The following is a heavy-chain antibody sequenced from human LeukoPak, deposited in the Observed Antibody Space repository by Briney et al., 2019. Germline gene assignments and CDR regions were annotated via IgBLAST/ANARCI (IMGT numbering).Heavy chain of an antibody. J-gene: IGHJ4*02. V-gene: IGHV1-46*01. CDR2: INPSGGST. CDR3: ARDGAVLGVVVPAGGFN. D-gene: IGHD2-2*01. CDR1: GYTFTSYY. Sequence: ASVKVSCKASGYTFTSYYMHWARQAPGQGLEWMGIINPSGGSTSYAQKFQGRVTMTRDTSTSTVYMELSSLRSEDTAVYYCARDGAVLGVVVPAGGFNWGQGTLVTVSS.